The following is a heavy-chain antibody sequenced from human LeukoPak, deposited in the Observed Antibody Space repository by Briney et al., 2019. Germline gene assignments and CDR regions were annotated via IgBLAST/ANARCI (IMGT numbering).Heavy chain of an antibody. Sequence: GGSLRLSCAASGFTFSSYWMHWVRQAPGKGLVWVSRINSDGSSRSYADSVKGRFTISRDNAKNTLYLQMNSLRAEDTAVYYCAHYDSSSYHASDIWGQGTMVTVSS. D-gene: IGHD3-22*01. V-gene: IGHV3-74*01. CDR1: GFTFSSYW. J-gene: IGHJ3*02. CDR2: INSDGSSR. CDR3: AHYDSSSYHASDI.